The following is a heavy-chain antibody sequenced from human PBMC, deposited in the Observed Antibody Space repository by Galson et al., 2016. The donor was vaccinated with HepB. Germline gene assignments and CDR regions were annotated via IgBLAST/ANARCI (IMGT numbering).Heavy chain of an antibody. CDR1: GYTFTNYY. CDR2: INPSDGTT. Sequence: SVKVSCKASGYTFTNYYMHWVRQAPGQGLEWMGIINPSDGTTSYAQKFQGRVTMTRDTSTSTVYMELSSLRSADTAVYYCARGADSGYDLGDYWGRGTLVTVSS. J-gene: IGHJ4*02. CDR3: ARGADSGYDLGDY. V-gene: IGHV1-46*01. D-gene: IGHD5-12*01.